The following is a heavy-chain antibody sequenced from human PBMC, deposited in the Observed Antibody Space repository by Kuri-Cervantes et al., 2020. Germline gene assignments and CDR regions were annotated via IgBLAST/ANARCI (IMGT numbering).Heavy chain of an antibody. D-gene: IGHD3-3*01. CDR3: ARDIGRFLEWFGTHGMDV. J-gene: IGHJ6*02. CDR1: GFTFSSYA. Sequence: LSLTCAASGFTFSSYAMHWVRQAPGKGLEWVAVISYDGSNKYYADSVKGRFTISRDNSKNTLYLQMNSLRAEDTAVYYCARDIGRFLEWFGTHGMDVWGQGTTVTVSS. V-gene: IGHV3-30-3*01. CDR2: ISYDGSNK.